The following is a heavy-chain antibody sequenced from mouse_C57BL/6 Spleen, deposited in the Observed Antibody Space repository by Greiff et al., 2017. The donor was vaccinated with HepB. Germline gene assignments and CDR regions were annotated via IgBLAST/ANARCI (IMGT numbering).Heavy chain of an antibody. V-gene: IGHV1-55*01. J-gene: IGHJ4*01. CDR1: GYTFTSYW. CDR3: ARSGAQALYYAMDY. D-gene: IGHD3-2*02. CDR2: IYPGSGST. Sequence: VQLQQPGAELVKPGASVKMSCKASGYTFTSYWITWVKQRPGQGLEWIGDIYPGSGSTNYNEKFKSKATLTVDTSSSTAYMQLSSLTSEDSAVYYGARSGAQALYYAMDYWGQGTSGTVSS.